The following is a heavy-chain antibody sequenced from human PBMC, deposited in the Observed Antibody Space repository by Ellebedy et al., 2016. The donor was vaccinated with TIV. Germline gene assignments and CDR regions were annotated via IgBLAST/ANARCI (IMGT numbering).Heavy chain of an antibody. D-gene: IGHD6-19*01. V-gene: IGHV4-34*01. J-gene: IGHJ4*02. Sequence: MPWETLSLTCAVSGGSLTNHFWSWIRQPPGKGLEWIGEINHSGSTNYNPSLKSRVTISVDTSKNQFSLKLSSVTAADTAVYYCARGPEEGIAVAVDYWGQGTLVTVSS. CDR2: INHSGST. CDR3: ARGPEEGIAVAVDY. CDR1: GGSLTNHF.